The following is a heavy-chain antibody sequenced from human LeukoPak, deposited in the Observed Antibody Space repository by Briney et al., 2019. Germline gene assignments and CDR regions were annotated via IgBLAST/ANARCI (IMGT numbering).Heavy chain of an antibody. CDR3: ARGRNLEWFDY. CDR1: GGSISSGDYY. V-gene: IGHV4-30-4*01. J-gene: IGHJ5*01. D-gene: IGHD3-3*01. CDR2: IYYSGST. Sequence: SQTLSLTCSVSGGSISSGDYYWSWIRQPPGKGLEWIGHIYYSGSTHHNPSLKSRVTISVDTSKNQFSLKLSSVTAADTAVYYCARGRNLEWFDYWGQGTLVTVSS.